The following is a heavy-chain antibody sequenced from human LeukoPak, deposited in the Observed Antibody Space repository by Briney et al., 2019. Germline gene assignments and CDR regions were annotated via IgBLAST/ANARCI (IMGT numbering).Heavy chain of an antibody. CDR3: ARGRWLQFTPFDY. CDR2: IYHSGDT. Sequence: SETLSLTCIVSGYSITSGYYWGWIRQPPGKGLEWIGSIYHSGDTYYNPSLKSRVTISVDTSKNQFSLKLDSVTAADTAVYYCARGRWLQFTPFDYWGQGTLVTVSS. D-gene: IGHD5-24*01. CDR1: GYSITSGYY. V-gene: IGHV4-38-2*02. J-gene: IGHJ4*02.